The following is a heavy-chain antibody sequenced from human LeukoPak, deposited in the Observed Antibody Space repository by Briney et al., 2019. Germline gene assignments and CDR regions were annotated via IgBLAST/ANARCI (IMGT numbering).Heavy chain of an antibody. CDR2: INGSSAAI. CDR1: GFTFSSYS. D-gene: IGHD3-22*01. Sequence: GGSLRLSCAASGFTFSSYSMNWVRQAPGKGLEWISYINGSSAAISYADSVKGRFTTSRDNARNSLYLQMSSLRAEDTAVYYCARSRTYYYDTNRFDPRGQGTLVTVSS. CDR3: ARSRTYYYDTNRFDP. V-gene: IGHV3-48*01. J-gene: IGHJ5*02.